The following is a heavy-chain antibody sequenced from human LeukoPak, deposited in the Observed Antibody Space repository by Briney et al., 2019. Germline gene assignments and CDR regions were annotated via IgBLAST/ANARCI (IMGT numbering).Heavy chain of an antibody. Sequence: GRSLRLSCAASGFTFDDYAMHWVRQAPGKGLEWVSGISWNSGSIGYADSVKGRFTISRDNAKNSLYLQMNSLRAGDTALYYCAKGGVGVYYDSSGSQTFDYWGQGTLVTVSS. CDR3: AKGGVGVYYDSSGSQTFDY. D-gene: IGHD3-22*01. CDR1: GFTFDDYA. CDR2: ISWNSGSI. V-gene: IGHV3-9*01. J-gene: IGHJ4*02.